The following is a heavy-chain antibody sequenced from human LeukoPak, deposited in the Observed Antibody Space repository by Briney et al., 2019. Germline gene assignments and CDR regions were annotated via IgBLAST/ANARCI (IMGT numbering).Heavy chain of an antibody. Sequence: PSETLSLTCTVSGGSISNSDYYWSWIRQHPGKGLEWIGHIYYSGSTYYNPSLKSRVSISVDTSKNQFSLKLSSMTAADTAVYYCARVHYYDSSGDFDYWGQGTLVTVSS. D-gene: IGHD3-22*01. CDR2: IYYSGST. CDR3: ARVHYYDSSGDFDY. CDR1: GGSISNSDYY. J-gene: IGHJ4*02. V-gene: IGHV4-31*03.